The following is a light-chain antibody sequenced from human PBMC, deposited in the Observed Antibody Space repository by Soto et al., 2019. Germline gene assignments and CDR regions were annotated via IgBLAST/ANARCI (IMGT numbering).Light chain of an antibody. Sequence: QSVLTQPPSVSGSPGQSVTISCTGTSSDVGSYNRVSWYQQPPGTAPKLMIYEVSNRPSGVPDRFSGSKSGNTASLTISGIQAEDEDDYYCSSYTSSTTYVAGTGTKVKVL. J-gene: IGLJ1*01. V-gene: IGLV2-18*02. CDR2: EVS. CDR3: SSYTSSTTYV. CDR1: SSDVGSYNR.